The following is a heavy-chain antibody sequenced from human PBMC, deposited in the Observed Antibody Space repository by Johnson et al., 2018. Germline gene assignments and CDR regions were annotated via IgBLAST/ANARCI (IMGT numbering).Heavy chain of an antibody. CDR2: ISSSSSTI. CDR3: AGVFSGAFDI. D-gene: IGHD3-10*01. CDR1: GFTFSSYS. Sequence: VQLVQSGGGLVQPGGSLRVSCAASGFTFSSYSMNWVRQAPGKGLEWVSYISSSSSTIYYTDSVKGRFTISRDNAKKSLYLQMNSLRDEDTAVYYCAGVFSGAFDIWGQGTMVTVSS. J-gene: IGHJ3*02. V-gene: IGHV3-48*02.